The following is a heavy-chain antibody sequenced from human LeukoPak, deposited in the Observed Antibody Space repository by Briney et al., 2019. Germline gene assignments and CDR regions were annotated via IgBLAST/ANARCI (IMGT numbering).Heavy chain of an antibody. CDR2: IYYSGST. CDR3: ATEAQELGATRHY. Sequence: SETLSLTCTVSGGSISSGDYYWSWIRQPPGKGLEWIGYIYYSGSTYYNPSLKSRVTISVDTSKNQFSLKLSSVTAADTAVYYCATEAQELGATRHYWAQGTLVTVSS. V-gene: IGHV4-30-4*01. J-gene: IGHJ4*02. D-gene: IGHD1-26*01. CDR1: GGSISSGDYY.